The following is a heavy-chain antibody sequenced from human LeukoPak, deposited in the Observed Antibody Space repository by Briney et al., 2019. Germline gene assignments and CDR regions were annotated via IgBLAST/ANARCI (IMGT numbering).Heavy chain of an antibody. V-gene: IGHV1-69*13. D-gene: IGHD3-9*01. CDR3: TRDPSVDYDLLSHWFDP. J-gene: IGHJ5*02. CDR2: IISFFGAA. Sequence: SVKVSCKASGYTFTSYGISWVRQAPGQGLEWMGGIISFFGAAHYIQKFQGRLTITADESTSTAYMELSSLTSEDTAVYYCTRDPSVDYDLLSHWFDPWGQGTLVTVSS. CDR1: GYTFTSYG.